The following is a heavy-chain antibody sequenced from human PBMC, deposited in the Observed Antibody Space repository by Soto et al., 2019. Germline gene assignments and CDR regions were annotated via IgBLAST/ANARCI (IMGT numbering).Heavy chain of an antibody. D-gene: IGHD2-21*02. CDR3: ARERPYCGGDCQYFDY. CDR1: GFTFSDYY. V-gene: IGHV3-11*01. Sequence: QVQLVESGGGLVKPGGSLRLSCAASGFTFSDYYMSWIRQAPGKGLEWVSYISSSGSTIYYADPVKGRFTISRDNAKNLLYLQMNSLSAEDTAVYYCARERPYCGGDCQYFDYWGQGTLVTVSS. J-gene: IGHJ4*02. CDR2: ISSSGSTI.